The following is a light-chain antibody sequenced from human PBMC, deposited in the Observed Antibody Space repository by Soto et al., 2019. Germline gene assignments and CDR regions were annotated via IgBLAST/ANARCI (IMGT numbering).Light chain of an antibody. Sequence: GDGVTITCRASQGINNYLAWYQQKPGKVPVLLIYSASTLKSGVPSRFSGRGAGTDFTLTISSLQPEDFATYYCQKYDRAPRTFGQGTKVDIK. V-gene: IGKV1-27*01. CDR1: QGINNY. CDR2: SAS. CDR3: QKYDRAPRT. J-gene: IGKJ1*01.